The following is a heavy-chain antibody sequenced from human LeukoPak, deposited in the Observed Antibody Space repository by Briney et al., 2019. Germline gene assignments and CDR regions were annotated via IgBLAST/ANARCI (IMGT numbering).Heavy chain of an antibody. Sequence: SETLSLTCTVSGGSISSYYWSWIRQPAGKGLEWIGRIYSSGSTNYNPSLKSRVTMSVDTSKNQFSLKVSSVTAADTAVYYCARSRDTAMPTDYWGQGTLVTVSS. D-gene: IGHD5-18*01. J-gene: IGHJ4*02. V-gene: IGHV4-4*07. CDR2: IYSSGST. CDR1: GGSISSYY. CDR3: ARSRDTAMPTDY.